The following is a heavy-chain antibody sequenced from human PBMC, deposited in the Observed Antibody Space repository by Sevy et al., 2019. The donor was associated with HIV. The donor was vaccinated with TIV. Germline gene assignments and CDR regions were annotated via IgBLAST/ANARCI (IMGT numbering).Heavy chain of an antibody. J-gene: IGHJ6*01. CDR3: ARRGCNGGNCYSDYYYGVDV. CDR2: ISGDRGKI. Sequence: GGSLRLSCAASGFTFWSFGVNWVRQAPGKGLEWLGYISGDRGKIFYADSVKGRFSIFRDNARNSLYLQMRSLRVEDTAVYYCARRGCNGGNCYSDYYYGVDVWGQGTTVTVS. D-gene: IGHD2-15*01. V-gene: IGHV3-48*04. CDR1: GFTFWSFG.